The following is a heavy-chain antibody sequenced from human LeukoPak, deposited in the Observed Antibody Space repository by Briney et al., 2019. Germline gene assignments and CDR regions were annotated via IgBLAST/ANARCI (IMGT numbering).Heavy chain of an antibody. Sequence: SETLSLTCTVSGGSISSSSYYWGWIRQPPGKGLEWIGSIYYGGTTYYNPSLKSRVTISVDTSKNQFSLKLSSVTAADTAVFYCARHELAMVVTPGFDYWGQGTLATVSS. V-gene: IGHV4-39*01. CDR3: ARHELAMVVTPGFDY. CDR2: IYYGGTT. D-gene: IGHD4-23*01. CDR1: GGSISSSSYY. J-gene: IGHJ4*02.